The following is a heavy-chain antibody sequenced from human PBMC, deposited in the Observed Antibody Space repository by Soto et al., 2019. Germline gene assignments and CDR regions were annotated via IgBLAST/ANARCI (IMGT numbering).Heavy chain of an antibody. D-gene: IGHD2-2*01. CDR2: IYYSGST. V-gene: IGHV4-39*01. CDR3: ARIPYAVYYFDY. Sequence: SETLSLTCTVSGGSISSSSYYWGWIRQPPGKGLEWIGSIYYSGSTYYNPSPKSRVTISVDTSKNQFSLKLSSVTAADTAVYYCARIPYAVYYFDYWGQGTLVTVSS. J-gene: IGHJ4*02. CDR1: GGSISSSSYY.